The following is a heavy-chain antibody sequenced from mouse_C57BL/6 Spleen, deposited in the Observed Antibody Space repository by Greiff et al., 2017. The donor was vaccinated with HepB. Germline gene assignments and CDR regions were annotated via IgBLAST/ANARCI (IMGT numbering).Heavy chain of an antibody. CDR3: ARDTMITTTPYYYAMDY. V-gene: IGHV5-4*01. Sequence: EVQGVESGGGLVKPGGSLKLSCAASGFTFSSYAMSWVRQTPEKRLEWVATISDGGSYTYYPDNVKGRFTISRDNAKNNLYLQMSHLKSEDTAMYYCARDTMITTTPYYYAMDYWGQGTSVTVSS. CDR1: GFTFSSYA. CDR2: ISDGGSYT. D-gene: IGHD2-4*01. J-gene: IGHJ4*01.